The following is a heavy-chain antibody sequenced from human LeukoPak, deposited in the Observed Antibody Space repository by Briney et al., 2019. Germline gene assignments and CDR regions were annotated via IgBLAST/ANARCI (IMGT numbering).Heavy chain of an antibody. CDR3: TKGATLVPQGDSEY. Sequence: GGSLRLSCAASGFSFSSYALNWVRQAPGKGLEWVSGISGSGDVTYYADSVGGRLTISRDNAKNTLYLQMNSLIVEDTAIYYCTKGATLVPQGDSEYWGQGTLVTVSS. CDR2: ISGSGDVT. V-gene: IGHV3-23*01. J-gene: IGHJ4*02. CDR1: GFSFSSYA. D-gene: IGHD2-8*02.